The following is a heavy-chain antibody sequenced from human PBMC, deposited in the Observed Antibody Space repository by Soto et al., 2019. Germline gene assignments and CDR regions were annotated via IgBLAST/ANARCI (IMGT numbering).Heavy chain of an antibody. J-gene: IGHJ4*02. CDR1: GGSISSGDYY. Sequence: LSLPCTVSGGSISSGDYYLSFSQKPPGKGLEWVGYIYCSGSTYYNPSLKGGVAIAVDTSKNQLSLKLSSVTAADTAVYYCARLEYSSSSGDEYWGQGTLVTVSS. V-gene: IGHV4-30-4*01. CDR2: IYCSGST. CDR3: ARLEYSSSSGDEY. D-gene: IGHD6-6*01.